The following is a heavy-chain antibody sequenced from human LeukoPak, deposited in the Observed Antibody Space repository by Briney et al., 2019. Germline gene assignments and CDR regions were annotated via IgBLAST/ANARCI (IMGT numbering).Heavy chain of an antibody. CDR1: GFTFSSYE. V-gene: IGHV3-48*03. D-gene: IGHD3-9*01. CDR3: ARDLRYFDWSPFDY. Sequence: PGGSLRLSCAASGFTFSSYEMNWVRQAPGKGLEWVSYIGSSGSTIYYADSVKGRFTISRDNAKNSLYLQMNSLRAEDTAVYYCARDLRYFDWSPFDYWGQGTLVTVSS. CDR2: IGSSGSTI. J-gene: IGHJ4*02.